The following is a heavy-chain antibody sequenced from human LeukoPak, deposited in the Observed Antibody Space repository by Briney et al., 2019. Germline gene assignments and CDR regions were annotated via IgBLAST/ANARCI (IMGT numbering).Heavy chain of an antibody. Sequence: SETLSLTCAVCGGSFSGYYWSWIRQPPGKGLEWIGEINHSGSTNYNPSLKSRVTISVDTSKNQFSLKLSSVTAADTAVYYCAKGKYCPNGVCILLGGNGSAPGGKGPLFTVS. J-gene: IGHJ5*02. CDR3: AKGKYCPNGVCILLGGNGSAP. CDR2: INHSGST. CDR1: GGSFSGYY. D-gene: IGHD2-8*01. V-gene: IGHV4-34*01.